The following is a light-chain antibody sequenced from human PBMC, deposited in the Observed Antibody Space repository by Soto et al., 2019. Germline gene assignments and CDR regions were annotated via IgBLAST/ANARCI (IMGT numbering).Light chain of an antibody. CDR3: QQSYTAPLT. CDR2: AS. V-gene: IGKV1-39*01. CDR1: QYISTY. J-gene: IGKJ4*01. Sequence: DIQMTQSPSSLSASVGDRVTITCRASQYISTYLAWYQQKPGKAPCLPIFASSLQSGVPPRFSGSGSGTDFTLTISSLQPEDFATYFCQQSYTAPLTFGGGTKVEL.